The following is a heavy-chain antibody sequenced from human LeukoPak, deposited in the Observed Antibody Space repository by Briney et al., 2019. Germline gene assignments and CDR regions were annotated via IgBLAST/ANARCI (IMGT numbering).Heavy chain of an antibody. V-gene: IGHV3-30*18. Sequence: GGSLRLSCAASGFRFNTYWMSWVRQAPGKGLEWVAVISYDGSNKYYADSVKGRFTISRDNSKNTLYLQMNSLRAEDTAVYYCAKDLRATMIVALGYWGQGALVTVSS. CDR2: ISYDGSNK. D-gene: IGHD3-22*01. J-gene: IGHJ4*02. CDR1: GFRFNTYW. CDR3: AKDLRATMIVALGY.